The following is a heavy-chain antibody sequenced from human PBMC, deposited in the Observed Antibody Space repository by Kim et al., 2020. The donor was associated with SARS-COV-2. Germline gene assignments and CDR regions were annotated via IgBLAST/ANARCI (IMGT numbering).Heavy chain of an antibody. Sequence: ASVNVSCKASGYTFTRYGFTWVRQAPGQGLEWMGWIRTDNGNTEYAQKFKGRVTMTTDTSTSTAYIELRSLRSDDTAVYYCARAEKWLVPANLDYWGQRTLVTVSS. CDR1: GYTFTRYG. J-gene: IGHJ4*02. V-gene: IGHV1-18*01. D-gene: IGHD6-19*01. CDR3: ARAEKWLVPANLDY. CDR2: IRTDNGNT.